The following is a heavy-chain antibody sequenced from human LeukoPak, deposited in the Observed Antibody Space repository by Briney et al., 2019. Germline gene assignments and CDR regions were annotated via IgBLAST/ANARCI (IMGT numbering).Heavy chain of an antibody. CDR1: GFTVSSSY. CDR2: IYSGGST. D-gene: IGHD4-17*01. Sequence: GGSLRLSCAASGFTVSSSYVSWVRQAPGKGLEWVSVIYSGGSTFYADSVKGRFTVSRDNSKNTLYLQMNSLRAEDTAVYYCASMVTTPHYFGYWGQGTLVTVSS. V-gene: IGHV3-53*01. CDR3: ASMVTTPHYFGY. J-gene: IGHJ4*02.